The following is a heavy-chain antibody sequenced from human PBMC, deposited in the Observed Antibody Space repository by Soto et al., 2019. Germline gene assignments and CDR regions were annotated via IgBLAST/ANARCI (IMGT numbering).Heavy chain of an antibody. D-gene: IGHD3-22*01. CDR1: GFTVSSNY. CDR2: IYSGGST. Sequence: EVQLVESGGGLVQPGGSLRLSCAASGFTVSSNYMSWVRQAPGKGLEWVSVIYSGGSTYYADSVKGRFTISRDNSKNTLYLQMSSLRAEDTAVYYCARDGDYYDSSGYYSPWAFDIWGQGTMVTVSS. V-gene: IGHV3-66*01. J-gene: IGHJ3*02. CDR3: ARDGDYYDSSGYYSPWAFDI.